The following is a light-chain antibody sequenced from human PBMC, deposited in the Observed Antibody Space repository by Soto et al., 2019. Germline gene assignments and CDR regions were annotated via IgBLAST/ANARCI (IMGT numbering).Light chain of an antibody. J-gene: IGLJ1*01. V-gene: IGLV1-44*01. CDR1: SSNIGSNT. CDR3: AAWDDSLNGHV. Sequence: QSVLTQPPSASGTPGQRVTISCSGSSSNIGSNTVKWYQQLPGTAPKLLIYSNNQRPSGVPDRFSGSKSGTSASLAISGLQSEDEADYYCAAWDDSLNGHVFGTGTKVTVL. CDR2: SNN.